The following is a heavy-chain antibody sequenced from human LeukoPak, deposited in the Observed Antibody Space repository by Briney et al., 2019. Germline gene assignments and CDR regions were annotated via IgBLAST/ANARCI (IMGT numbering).Heavy chain of an antibody. CDR1: GFTFSSYA. Sequence: GGSLRLSCADSGFTFSSYAMSWVRQAPGKGLEWVSAISGSGGSTYYADSVKGRFTISRDNAKNSVYLQMSSLRAEDTALYYCAREGAGYRGYDYDYFYAMHVWGQGTTVTVSS. J-gene: IGHJ6*02. V-gene: IGHV3-23*01. CDR3: AREGAGYRGYDYDYFYAMHV. D-gene: IGHD5-12*01. CDR2: ISGSGGST.